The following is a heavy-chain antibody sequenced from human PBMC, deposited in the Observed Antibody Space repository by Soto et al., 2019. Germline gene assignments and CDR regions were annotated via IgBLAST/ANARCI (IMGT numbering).Heavy chain of an antibody. CDR1: GGPISSYY. CDR3: ARVRYSGYDFGYYFDY. CDR2: IYYSGST. J-gene: IGHJ4*02. V-gene: IGHV4-59*01. D-gene: IGHD5-12*01. Sequence: PSETLSLTCTVSGGPISSYYWSWIRQPPGKGLEWIGYIYYSGSTNYNPSLKSRVTISVDTSKNQFSLKLSSVTAADTAVYYCARVRYSGYDFGYYFDYWGQGTLVTVSS.